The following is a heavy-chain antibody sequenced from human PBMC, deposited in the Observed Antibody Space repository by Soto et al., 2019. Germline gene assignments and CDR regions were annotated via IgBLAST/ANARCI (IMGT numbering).Heavy chain of an antibody. CDR1: GGTFSSYT. J-gene: IGHJ6*02. CDR2: IIPILGIA. V-gene: IGHV1-69*02. CDR3: ARKRYDFWSGSPGRYMDV. Sequence: SVKVSCKASGGTFSSYTLSWVRQAPGQGLEWMGRIIPILGIANYAQKFQGRVTITADKSTSTAYMELRSLRSDDTAVYYCARKRYDFWSGSPGRYMDVWGQGTTVTVSS. D-gene: IGHD3-3*01.